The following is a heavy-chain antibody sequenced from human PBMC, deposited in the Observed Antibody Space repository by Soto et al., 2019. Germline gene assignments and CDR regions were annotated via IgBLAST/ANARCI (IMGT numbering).Heavy chain of an antibody. CDR1: GFTFNTYA. CDR2: ISSDGSNK. J-gene: IGHJ6*02. CDR3: AKTISGSAYFYYGMDV. Sequence: TGGSLRLSCAASGFTFNTYAVHWVRQGPGKGLEWVAVISSDGSNKYYADSVKGRFTISRDNSKSTLYLEMNSLRTDDTAVYYCAKTISGSAYFYYGMDVWGQGTTVTVSS. D-gene: IGHD1-26*01. V-gene: IGHV3-30-3*02.